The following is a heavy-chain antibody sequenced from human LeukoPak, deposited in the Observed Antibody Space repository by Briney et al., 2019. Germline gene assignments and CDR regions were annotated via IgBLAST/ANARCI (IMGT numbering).Heavy chain of an antibody. V-gene: IGHV3-74*01. Sequence: GGSLRLSCAASGFTFSSYWMHWVRQAPGKGLAWISRISNGGSSTNYADSVKGRFTISRDNAKNTLYLQMNGLRAEDTAVYYCAREANSGYSSGDDAFDIWGQGTMVTVSS. D-gene: IGHD6-19*01. CDR3: AREANSGYSSGDDAFDI. J-gene: IGHJ3*02. CDR1: GFTFSSYW. CDR2: ISNGGSST.